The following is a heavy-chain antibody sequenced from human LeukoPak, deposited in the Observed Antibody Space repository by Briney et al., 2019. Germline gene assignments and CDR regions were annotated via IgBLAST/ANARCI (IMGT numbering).Heavy chain of an antibody. D-gene: IGHD3-22*01. V-gene: IGHV3-53*01. CDR2: IYSGGST. Sequence: GGSLRLSCGASGFTVSSNYMSWVRQAPGKGLEWVSVIYSGGSTYYADPVKGRFTISRDNSKNTLYLQMNSVRAEDTAVYYCAKPRRDTYYYDSSGEGEAFDIWGQGTMVTVSS. CDR1: GFTVSSNY. CDR3: AKPRRDTYYYDSSGEGEAFDI. J-gene: IGHJ3*02.